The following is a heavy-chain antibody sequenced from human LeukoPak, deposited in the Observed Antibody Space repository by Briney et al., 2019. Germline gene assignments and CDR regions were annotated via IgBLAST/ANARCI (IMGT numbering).Heavy chain of an antibody. CDR3: AKVSGSGSYYNVFYFDY. CDR1: GFTFSSYA. D-gene: IGHD3-10*01. CDR2: ISYDGSNK. V-gene: IGHV3-30-3*01. J-gene: IGHJ4*02. Sequence: GRSLRLSCAASGFTFSSYAMHWVRQAPGKGLGWVAVISYDGSNKYYADSVKGRFTISRDNSKNTLYLQMNSLRAEDTAVYYCAKVSGSGSYYNVFYFDYWGQGTLVTVSS.